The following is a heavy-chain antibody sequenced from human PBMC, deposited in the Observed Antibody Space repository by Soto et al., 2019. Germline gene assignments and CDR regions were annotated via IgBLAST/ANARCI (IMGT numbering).Heavy chain of an antibody. V-gene: IGHV1-2*02. D-gene: IGHD3-16*01. CDR1: GYTFTGYY. Sequence: SMKVSCKASGYTFTGYYMHWVRQAPGQGLEWMGWINPNSGGTNYAQKFQCRVTMTRDTSTSTAYMELSSLRSEDTAVYYCAREAPYGTYYFDYWGQGNLVTGSS. J-gene: IGHJ4*02. CDR2: INPNSGGT. CDR3: AREAPYGTYYFDY.